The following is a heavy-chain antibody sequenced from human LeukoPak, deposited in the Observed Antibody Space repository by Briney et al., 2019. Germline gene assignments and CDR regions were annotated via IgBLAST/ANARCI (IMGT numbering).Heavy chain of an antibody. CDR3: AKDLRGSYPYYFDY. CDR2: ISGSGGST. CDR1: GFTFSSYA. Sequence: GGSLRLSCAASGFTFSSYAMNWVRQAPGKGLEWVSAISGSGGSTYYADSVKGRFTISRDNSKNTLYLQMNSLRAEDTAIYYCAKDLRGSYPYYFDYWGQGTLVTVSS. D-gene: IGHD1-26*01. V-gene: IGHV3-23*01. J-gene: IGHJ4*02.